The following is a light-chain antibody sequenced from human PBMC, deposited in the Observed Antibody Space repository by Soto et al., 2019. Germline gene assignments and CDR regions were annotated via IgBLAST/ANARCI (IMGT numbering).Light chain of an antibody. Sequence: DIQMTQSPSSLSASVGDRVTITCRASQTISSYLNWYQQKPGKAPNLLIYAASSLRSGVPSKFSGSGSGTDFTLTISSPHPEDDPTYYCQQSYNTPSFGQGTRLEIK. V-gene: IGKV1-39*01. CDR3: QQSYNTPS. J-gene: IGKJ5*01. CDR2: AAS. CDR1: QTISSY.